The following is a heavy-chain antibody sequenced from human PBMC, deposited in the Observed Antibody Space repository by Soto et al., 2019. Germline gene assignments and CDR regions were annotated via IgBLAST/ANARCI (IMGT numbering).Heavy chain of an antibody. Sequence: SETLSLTCTVSGGSISSDTYYWGWIRQPPGKGLEWIGSIYYSGSANYNPSLKSRVTISVDTSKNQFSLKLSSVTAADTAVYYCARKGPPLMVRGVIWFDPWGQGTLVTXSS. CDR2: IYYSGSA. D-gene: IGHD3-10*01. J-gene: IGHJ5*02. V-gene: IGHV4-39*07. CDR1: GGSISSDTYY. CDR3: ARKGPPLMVRGVIWFDP.